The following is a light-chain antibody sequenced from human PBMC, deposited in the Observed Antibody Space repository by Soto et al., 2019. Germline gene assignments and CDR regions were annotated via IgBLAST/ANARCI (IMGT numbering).Light chain of an antibody. CDR3: SSYAGSNNYV. V-gene: IGLV2-8*01. CDR1: SSDIGGYNY. J-gene: IGLJ1*01. CDR2: EVN. Sequence: QPALTQPPSASGSPGQSVTISCTGTSSDIGGYNYVSWYQQHPGNGPKLMIYEVNKRPSGVPDRFSGSKSGNTASLTVAGLQAEDEADYYCSSYAGSNNYVFGTGTKVTVL.